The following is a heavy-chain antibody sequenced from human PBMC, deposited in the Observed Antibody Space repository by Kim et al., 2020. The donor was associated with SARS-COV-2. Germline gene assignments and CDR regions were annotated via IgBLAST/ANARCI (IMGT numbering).Heavy chain of an antibody. V-gene: IGHV1-18*01. CDR3: ARDGDYYPHYYYYGMDV. CDR2: ISAYNGNT. J-gene: IGHJ6*02. D-gene: IGHD4-17*01. CDR1: GYTFTSYG. Sequence: ASVKVSCKASGYTFTSYGISWVRQAPGQGLEWMGWISAYNGNTNYAQKLQGRVTMTTDTSTSTAYMELRSLRSDDTAVYYCARDGDYYPHYYYYGMDVWGQGTTVTVSS.